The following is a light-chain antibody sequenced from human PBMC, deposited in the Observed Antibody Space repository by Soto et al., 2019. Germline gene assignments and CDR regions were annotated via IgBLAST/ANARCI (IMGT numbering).Light chain of an antibody. CDR3: QQFHTYPRT. V-gene: IGKV1-9*01. J-gene: IGKJ1*01. CDR1: QGISSD. Sequence: DIPLTQSPSFLSASVGDRVTITCRASQGISSDLAWYQQKPGKAPKLLIFAASTLQSGVPSRFSGSGSGTEFTLTISSLQPEDFASYCCQQFHTYPRTFGQGTKVEIK. CDR2: AAS.